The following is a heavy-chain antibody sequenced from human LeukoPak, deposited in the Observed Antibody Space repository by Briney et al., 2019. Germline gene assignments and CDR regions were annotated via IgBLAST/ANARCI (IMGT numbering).Heavy chain of an antibody. CDR2: IIPILGIA. V-gene: IGHV1-69*02. CDR3: ASSADYDFWSGPYNWFDP. J-gene: IGHJ5*02. D-gene: IGHD3-3*01. Sequence: SVKVSCEASGGTFSSYTISWVRQAPGQGLEWMGRIIPILGIANYAQKFQGRVTITADKSTSTAYMELSSLRSEDTAVYYCASSADYDFWSGPYNWFDPWGQGTLVTVSS. CDR1: GGTFSSYT.